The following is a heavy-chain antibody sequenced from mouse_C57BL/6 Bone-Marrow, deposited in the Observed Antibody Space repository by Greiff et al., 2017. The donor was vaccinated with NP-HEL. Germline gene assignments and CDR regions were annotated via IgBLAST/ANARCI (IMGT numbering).Heavy chain of an antibody. D-gene: IGHD2-4*01. J-gene: IGHJ3*01. Sequence: VQLQQSGPELVKPGASVKISCKASGYTFTDYYMNWVKQSHGKSLEWIGDINPNNGGTSYNQKFKGKATLTVDKSSSTAYMELRSLTSEDSAVYYCARGRLRPWFAYWGQGTLVTVSA. CDR2: INPNNGGT. CDR3: ARGRLRPWFAY. V-gene: IGHV1-26*01. CDR1: GYTFTDYY.